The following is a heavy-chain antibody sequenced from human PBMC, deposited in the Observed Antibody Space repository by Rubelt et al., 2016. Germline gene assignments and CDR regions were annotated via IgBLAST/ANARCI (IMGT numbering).Heavy chain of an antibody. J-gene: IGHJ5*02. CDR2: INAGHGNT. CDR1: GYTFTSYA. CDR3: ARVIWGSGWSNNWFDP. V-gene: IGHV1-3*01. D-gene: IGHD6-19*01. Sequence: VQLVQSGAEVKKPGASVKVSCKASGYTFTSYAMHWVRQAPGQRLEWMGWINAGHGNTKYSQKFQGRVTITRDTSASTAYMELSSLRSEDTAVYYCARVIWGSGWSNNWFDPWGQGTLVTVSS.